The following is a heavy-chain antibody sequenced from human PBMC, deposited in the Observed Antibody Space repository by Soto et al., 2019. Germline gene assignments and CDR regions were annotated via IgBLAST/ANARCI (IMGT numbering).Heavy chain of an antibody. J-gene: IGHJ4*02. CDR2: ISSIGST. D-gene: IGHD4-17*01. CDR1: GASIISTTKY. CDR3: ARQDHGDYEFFFDY. Sequence: ETLSLTCTVSGASIISTTKYWGWIRQPPGRGLEWIGTISSIGSTYYDPSLEGRVTISVDTSKNQFSLKVTSVTAADTGLYYCARQDHGDYEFFFDYWGQGTLVTVSS. V-gene: IGHV4-39*01.